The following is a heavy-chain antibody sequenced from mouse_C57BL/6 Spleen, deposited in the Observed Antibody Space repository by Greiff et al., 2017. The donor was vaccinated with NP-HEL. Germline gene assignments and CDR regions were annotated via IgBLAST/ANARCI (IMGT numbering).Heavy chain of an antibody. V-gene: IGHV5-17*01. Sequence: DVMLVESGGGLVKPGGSLKLSCAASGFTFSDYGMHWVRQAPEKGLEWVAYISSGSSTIYYADTVKGRFTISRDNAKNTLFLQMTSLRSEDTAMYYCARPLEIYYDYSWFAYWGQGTLVTVSA. D-gene: IGHD2-4*01. CDR1: GFTFSDYG. J-gene: IGHJ3*01. CDR3: ARPLEIYYDYSWFAY. CDR2: ISSGSSTI.